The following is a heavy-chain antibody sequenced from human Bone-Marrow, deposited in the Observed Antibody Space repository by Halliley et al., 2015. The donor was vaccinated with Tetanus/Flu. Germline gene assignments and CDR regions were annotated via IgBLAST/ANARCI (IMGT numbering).Heavy chain of an antibody. CDR2: FSPGST. J-gene: IGHJ6*02. V-gene: IGHV4-4*09. CDR3: ASLDGHCDSTSSCMDV. Sequence: FSPGSTNPTPSLKRRVTISGDTPKNQFSLKLPSVPAADTAVYYCASLDGHCDSTSSCMDVWGQGTTVTVSS. D-gene: IGHD2-2*01.